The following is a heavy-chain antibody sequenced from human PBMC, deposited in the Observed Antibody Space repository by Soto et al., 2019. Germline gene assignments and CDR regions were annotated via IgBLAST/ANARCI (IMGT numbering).Heavy chain of an antibody. J-gene: IGHJ4*02. V-gene: IGHV1-2*02. D-gene: IGHD3-16*01. CDR1: GYTFTTYY. Sequence: GASVKVSCKASGYTFTTYYLHWVRQAPGQDLEWMGWINPNSGMTNSAQKFQGRVTMTRDTSITTAYMELSRLNSDDTAVYYCARKEMTTLHKFAYWGQGTQVTVSS. CDR3: ARKEMTTLHKFAY. CDR2: INPNSGMT.